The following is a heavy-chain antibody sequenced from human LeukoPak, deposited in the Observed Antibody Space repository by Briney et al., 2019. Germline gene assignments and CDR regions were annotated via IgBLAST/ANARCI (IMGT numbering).Heavy chain of an antibody. Sequence: PGGSLRLSCAASGFTFSCSAMHWVRQASGKGLEWVGRIRSKANSYATAYAASVKGRFTISRDDSKNTAYLQMNSLKTEDTAVYYCTRIGGDDSSGYYYGDFDYWGQGTLVTVSS. CDR1: GFTFSCSA. J-gene: IGHJ4*02. CDR2: IRSKANSYAT. CDR3: TRIGGDDSSGYYYGDFDY. V-gene: IGHV3-73*01. D-gene: IGHD3-22*01.